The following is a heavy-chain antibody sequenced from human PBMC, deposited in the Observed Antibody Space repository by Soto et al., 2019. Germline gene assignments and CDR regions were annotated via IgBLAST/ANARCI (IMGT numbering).Heavy chain of an antibody. CDR1: GFTFSSYA. CDR2: ISGSGDST. J-gene: IGHJ4*02. V-gene: IGHV3-23*01. Sequence: GSLRLSCAASGFTFSSYAMSWVRQAPGKGLEWVSAISGSGDSTYFADSVKGRFTISRDNSKNTLYLQMNSLRAEDTALYYCAKDLSGTYYDFDYWGQGTLVTVSS. CDR3: AKDLSGTYYDFDY. D-gene: IGHD1-26*01.